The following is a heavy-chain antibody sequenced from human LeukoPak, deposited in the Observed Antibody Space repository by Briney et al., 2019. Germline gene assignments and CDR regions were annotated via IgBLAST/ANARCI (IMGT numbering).Heavy chain of an antibody. J-gene: IGHJ4*02. CDR2: IYPGDSDT. D-gene: IGHD5-18*01. CDR1: GYSFTSYW. Sequence: GESLKISCKGSGYSFTSYWIGWVRQMPGKGLEWMGIIYPGDSDTRYSPSFQGQVTISADKSISTAYLQWSSLKASDTAMYYCARHETSSAASTAMGYFDYWGQGTLVTVSS. CDR3: ARHETSSAASTAMGYFDY. V-gene: IGHV5-51*01.